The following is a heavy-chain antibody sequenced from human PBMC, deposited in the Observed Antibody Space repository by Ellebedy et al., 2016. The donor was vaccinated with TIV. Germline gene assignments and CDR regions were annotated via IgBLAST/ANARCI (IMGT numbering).Heavy chain of an antibody. V-gene: IGHV4-59*08. CDR2: IDYSGRA. CDR3: ARSKDSGSWYFMFHS. CDR1: SGSISTYF. Sequence: MPSETLSLTCTVSSGSISTYFWSWIRQTPGKGLEWIANIDYSGRANYNPSLENRATISVDTSSTHFSLKLRSVTATDTALYYCARSKDSGSWYFMFHSWGRGILVTVSS. D-gene: IGHD6-13*01. J-gene: IGHJ5*01.